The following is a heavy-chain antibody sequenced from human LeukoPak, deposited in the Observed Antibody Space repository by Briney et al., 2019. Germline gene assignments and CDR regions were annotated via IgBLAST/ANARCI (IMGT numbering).Heavy chain of an antibody. CDR1: GGSISSSSYY. V-gene: IGHV4-39*01. Sequence: SETLSLTCTVSGGSISSSSYYWGWIRQPPGKGLEWIGSIYYSATTYYNPSLKSRVSISVGTSKNQFSLKLSSVTAADTALYYCAKHYMGSSYNHGLDCWGQGTLVTVSS. CDR3: AKHYMGSSYNHGLDC. CDR2: IYYSATT. J-gene: IGHJ4*02. D-gene: IGHD3-10*01.